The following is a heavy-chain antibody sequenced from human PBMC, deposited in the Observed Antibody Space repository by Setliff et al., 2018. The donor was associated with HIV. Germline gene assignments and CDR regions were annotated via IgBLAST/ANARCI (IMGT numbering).Heavy chain of an antibody. V-gene: IGHV4-39*01. Sequence: SETLSLTCNVSGGSINSRTHYWGWMRQPPGKGLEWLGSSFYSGINYYNPSLEGRITLSIDLSKNQFSLKLTSVTAADSALYFCVRQSGSFWYVDPWGQGTQVTVSS. D-gene: IGHD1-26*01. CDR3: VRQSGSFWYVDP. CDR2: SFYSGIN. J-gene: IGHJ5*02. CDR1: GGSINSRTHY.